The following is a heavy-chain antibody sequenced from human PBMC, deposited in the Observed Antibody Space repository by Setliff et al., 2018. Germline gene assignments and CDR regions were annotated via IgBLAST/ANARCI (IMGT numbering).Heavy chain of an antibody. D-gene: IGHD3-22*01. J-gene: IGHJ6*03. CDR3: VREGVDSRSSTDYRYYMDV. CDR1: GATFSSYG. V-gene: IGHV1-69*05. Sequence: ASVKVSCKASGATFSSYGISWVRQAPGQGLEWMGGTIPMFGTTEYARKFQGRVTIITDESTSTAYMQLSSLGSEDTAVYYCVREGVDSRSSTDYRYYMDVWGKGTTVTVSS. CDR2: TIPMFGTT.